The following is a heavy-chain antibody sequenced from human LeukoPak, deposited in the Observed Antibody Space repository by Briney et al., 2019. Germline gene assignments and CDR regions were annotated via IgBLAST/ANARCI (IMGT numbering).Heavy chain of an antibody. CDR2: IIPIFGTA. V-gene: IGHV1-69*06. CDR1: GGTFSSYA. D-gene: IGHD3-10*01. CDR3: ASDYYGSGSRLSWFDP. J-gene: IGHJ5*02. Sequence: GASVKVSCKASGGTFSSYAISWVRQAPGQGLEWMGGIIPIFGTANYAQKFQGRVTITADKSTSTAYMGMSSLKSQDTAVYYCASDYYGSGSRLSWFDPWGQGTVVSVSS.